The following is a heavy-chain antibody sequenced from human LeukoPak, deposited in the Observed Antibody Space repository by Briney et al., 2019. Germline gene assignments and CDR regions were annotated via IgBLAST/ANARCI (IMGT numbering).Heavy chain of an antibody. D-gene: IGHD3-3*01. CDR3: AKGPGSDFWSGSYPFDY. V-gene: IGHV3-23*01. Sequence: PGGSLRLSCAASGFTFSSYAMNWVRQAPGKGLGWVSGISGSGYSTYYADSVKGRFTISRDNSKETLCLQMNSLRAEDTAVYYCAKGPGSDFWSGSYPFDYWGQGTLVTVSS. J-gene: IGHJ4*02. CDR2: ISGSGYST. CDR1: GFTFSSYA.